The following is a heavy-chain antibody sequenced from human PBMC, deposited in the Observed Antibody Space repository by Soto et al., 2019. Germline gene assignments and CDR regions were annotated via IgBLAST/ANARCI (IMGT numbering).Heavy chain of an antibody. V-gene: IGHV3-23*01. J-gene: IGHJ4*02. CDR1: GFTFSNYA. D-gene: IGHD5-18*01. Sequence: EVQLLESGGGLVQPGGSLRLSCAASGFTFSNYAMHWVRQAPGKGLAWVSSISGRGTESYYADSVKGRFTISRDNSRSTLSLQMNSLRAEDTAVYYCAQDGGVYSYELWGQGTLVTVSS. CDR3: AQDGGVYSYEL. CDR2: ISGRGTES.